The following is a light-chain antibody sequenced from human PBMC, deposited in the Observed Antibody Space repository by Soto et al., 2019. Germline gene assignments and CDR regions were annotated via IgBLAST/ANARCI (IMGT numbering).Light chain of an antibody. CDR1: SSDVGGYNY. Sequence: QSALPQPASVSGSPGQSITISCTGTSSDVGGYNYVSWYQQHPGKAPKLMIYDVSDRPSGVSNRFSGSKSGNTASLTISGLQAQDEADYDCSSYTSSSTAVLFGGGTKVTVL. V-gene: IGLV2-14*01. J-gene: IGLJ2*01. CDR3: SSYTSSSTAVL. CDR2: DVS.